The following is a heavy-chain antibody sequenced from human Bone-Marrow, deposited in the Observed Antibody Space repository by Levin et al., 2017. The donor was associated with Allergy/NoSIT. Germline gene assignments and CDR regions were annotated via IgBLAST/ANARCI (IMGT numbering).Heavy chain of an antibody. D-gene: IGHD6-13*01. Sequence: GESLKISCAASGFTFSSYAMHWVRQAPGKGLEWVAVISYDGSNKYYADSVKGRFTISRDNSKNTLYLQMNSLRAEDTAVYYCAREYSSSWVDYWGQGTLVTVSS. J-gene: IGHJ4*02. CDR1: GFTFSSYA. CDR2: ISYDGSNK. V-gene: IGHV3-30-3*01. CDR3: AREYSSSWVDY.